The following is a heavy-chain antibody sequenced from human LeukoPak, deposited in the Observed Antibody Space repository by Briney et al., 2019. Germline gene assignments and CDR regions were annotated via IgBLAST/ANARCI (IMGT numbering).Heavy chain of an antibody. CDR3: ARTTEGGYTSDYFYYYYMDV. CDR2: IYYSGST. CDR1: GGSISSYY. Sequence: TSETLSLTCTVSGGSISSYYWSWIRQPPGKGLEWIGYIYYSGSTNYNPSLKSRVTISVDASKNQFSLKLSSVTAADAAVYYCARTTEGGYTSDYFYYYYMDVWGKGTTVTISS. V-gene: IGHV4-59*01. J-gene: IGHJ6*03. D-gene: IGHD5-18*01.